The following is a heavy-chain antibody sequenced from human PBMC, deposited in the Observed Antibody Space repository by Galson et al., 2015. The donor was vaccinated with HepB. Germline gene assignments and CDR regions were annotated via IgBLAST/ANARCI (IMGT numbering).Heavy chain of an antibody. CDR3: ARDEAATRPRHF. J-gene: IGHJ4*02. Sequence: SLRLSCAASGFPVTYNYVSWVRQAPGKGLEWVSLIYRGGATSYADSVQGRFIISRDSSTNTVYLQMRRLRVDDSAIYYFARDEAATRPRHFWGQGVLVTVSP. D-gene: IGHD6-25*01. CDR2: IYRGGAT. CDR1: GFPVTYNY. V-gene: IGHV3-66*01.